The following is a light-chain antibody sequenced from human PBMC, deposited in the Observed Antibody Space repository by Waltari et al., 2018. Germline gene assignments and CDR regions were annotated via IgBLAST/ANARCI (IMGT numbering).Light chain of an antibody. J-gene: IGKJ2*01. CDR1: QGISNS. V-gene: IGKV1-NL1*01. CDR3: QQYYSTPHT. Sequence: DIQMTQSPSSLSASVGDRVTITCRASQGISNSLAWYQQKPGKAPKLLLYAASRWERGVPSRFSGSGSGTDYTLTIIGLQPEDFATYYCQQYYSTPHTFGQGTKLEIK. CDR2: AAS.